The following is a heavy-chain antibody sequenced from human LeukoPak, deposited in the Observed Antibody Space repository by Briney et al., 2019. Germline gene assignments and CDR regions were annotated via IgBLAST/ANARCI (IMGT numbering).Heavy chain of an antibody. CDR3: ARQPYMLGAYYFDY. Sequence: SETLSLTCTVSGGSMSSYYWSWIRQPPGKGLEWIGYIFYSGSTNYNPSLKSRVTLSVDTSKNQFSLKLGSVAAADTAVYYCARQPYMLGAYYFDYWGQGTLVTVSS. D-gene: IGHD1-26*01. V-gene: IGHV4-59*08. CDR1: GGSMSSYY. J-gene: IGHJ4*02. CDR2: IFYSGST.